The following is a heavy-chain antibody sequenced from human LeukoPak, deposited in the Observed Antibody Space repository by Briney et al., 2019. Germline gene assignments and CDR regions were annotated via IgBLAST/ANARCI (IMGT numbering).Heavy chain of an antibody. D-gene: IGHD6-19*01. CDR1: GGSISNNNYY. J-gene: IGHJ4*02. Sequence: SETLSLTCAVYGGSISNNNYYWGWIRQPPGQGLEWIGSIYYSGTTYNNPSLKSRVTISVDTSKNQFSLKLSSVTAADTAVYYCASQQGYSSGPRFVDYWGQGSLVTVSS. CDR3: ASQQGYSSGPRFVDY. CDR2: IYYSGTT. V-gene: IGHV4-39*01.